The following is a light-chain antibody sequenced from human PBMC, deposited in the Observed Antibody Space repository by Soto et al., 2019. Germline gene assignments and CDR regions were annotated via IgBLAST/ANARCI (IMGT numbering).Light chain of an antibody. CDR1: SSDVGGYNY. V-gene: IGLV2-14*01. CDR3: SSYTSSSTVV. Sequence: QSVLTQPASVSGSPGQSITISCTGTSSDVGGYNYVSWYQQHPGKAPKLMIYDVSNRPSGVSNRFSGSKSGNTASLTISGPQAEGEADYYCSSYTSSSTVVFGGGTKLTVL. J-gene: IGLJ2*01. CDR2: DVS.